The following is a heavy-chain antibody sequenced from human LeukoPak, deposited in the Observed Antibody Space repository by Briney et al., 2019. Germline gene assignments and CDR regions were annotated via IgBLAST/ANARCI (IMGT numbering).Heavy chain of an antibody. Sequence: SETLSLTCAVSGGSFSGYYWIWIRQPPGEGLEWIGEMKQSGSTTYNLSLKGRVTISRDTSKNQVSLRVVSVTAADTAAYCCARGRGSGYSLYSNNYMDVWGKGTTVTVSS. D-gene: IGHD3-22*01. CDR2: MKQSGST. V-gene: IGHV4-34*01. J-gene: IGHJ6*03. CDR3: ARGRGSGYSLYSNNYMDV. CDR1: GGSFSGYY.